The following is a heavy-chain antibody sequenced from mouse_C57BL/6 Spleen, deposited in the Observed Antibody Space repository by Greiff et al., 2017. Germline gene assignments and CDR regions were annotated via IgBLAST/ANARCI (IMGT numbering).Heavy chain of an antibody. J-gene: IGHJ4*01. Sequence: VQLQQPGAELVMPGASVKLSCKASGYTFTSYWMHWVKQRPGQGLEWIGEIDPSDSYTNYNQKFKGKSTLTVDKSSSTAYMQLSSQTSEDSAVYYCARSRSEAMDYWGQGTSVTVSS. CDR2: IDPSDSYT. CDR3: ARSRSEAMDY. CDR1: GYTFTSYW. V-gene: IGHV1-69*01.